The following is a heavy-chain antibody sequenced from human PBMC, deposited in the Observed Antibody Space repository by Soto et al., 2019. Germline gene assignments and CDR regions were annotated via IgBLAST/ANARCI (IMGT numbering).Heavy chain of an antibody. D-gene: IGHD2-2*01. CDR2: IYYSGST. CDR3: ARQDILVVPAAKTGEKNNWFDP. V-gene: IGHV4-39*01. J-gene: IGHJ5*02. CDR1: GGSISSSSYY. Sequence: SETLSLTCTVSGGSISSSSYYWGWIRQPPGKGLEWIGSIYYSGSTYYNPSLKSRVTISVDTSKNQFSLKLSSVTAADTAVYYCARQDILVVPAAKTGEKNNWFDPWGQGTLVTVSS.